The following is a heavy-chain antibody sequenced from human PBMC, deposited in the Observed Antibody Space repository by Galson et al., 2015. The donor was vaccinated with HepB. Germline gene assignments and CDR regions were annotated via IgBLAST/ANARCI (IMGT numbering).Heavy chain of an antibody. CDR2: IWYDGSNK. D-gene: IGHD1-14*01. Sequence: SLRLSCAASGFTFSSYGMHWVRQAPGKGLGWVAVIWYDGSNKYYADSVKGRFTISRDNSKNTLYLQMNSLRAEDTAVYYCARHSEEPLGPLDYWGQGTLVTVSS. V-gene: IGHV3-33*01. CDR3: ARHSEEPLGPLDY. CDR1: GFTFSSYG. J-gene: IGHJ4*02.